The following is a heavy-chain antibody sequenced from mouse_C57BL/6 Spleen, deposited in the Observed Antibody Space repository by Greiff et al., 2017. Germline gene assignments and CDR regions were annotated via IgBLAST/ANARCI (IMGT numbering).Heavy chain of an antibody. J-gene: IGHJ3*01. V-gene: IGHV10-1*01. CDR3: GRQERGDYDDVSWFAY. Sequence: EVQLVESGGGLVQPKGSLKLSCAASGFSFNTYAMNWVRQAPGKGLEWVARIRSKSNNYATYYADSVKDRFTISRDDSESMLYLQMNNLKTEDTAMYYCGRQERGDYDDVSWFAYWGQGTLVTVSA. D-gene: IGHD2-4*01. CDR2: IRSKSNNYAT. CDR1: GFSFNTYA.